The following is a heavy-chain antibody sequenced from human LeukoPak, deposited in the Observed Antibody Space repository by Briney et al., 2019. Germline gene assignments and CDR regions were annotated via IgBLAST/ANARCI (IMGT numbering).Heavy chain of an antibody. CDR1: GGSISSYY. Sequence: SETLSLTCTVSGGSISSYYWSWIRQPPGKGLEWIGYIYYSGSTNYNPSLKSRVTISVDTSKNQFSLKLSSVTAADTAVYYCARHFFAAREAFDIWGQGTMVTVSS. V-gene: IGHV4-59*08. J-gene: IGHJ3*02. CDR2: IYYSGST. D-gene: IGHD6-6*01. CDR3: ARHFFAAREAFDI.